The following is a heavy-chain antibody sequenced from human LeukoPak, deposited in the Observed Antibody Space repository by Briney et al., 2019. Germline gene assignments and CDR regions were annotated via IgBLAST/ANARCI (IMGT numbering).Heavy chain of an antibody. J-gene: IGHJ6*03. D-gene: IGHD5-12*01. Sequence: PGGSLRHSCAASGFAFSTYSMTWVRQAPGKGLEWVSSITSTSTYKHYPDFLRGRFTISRDNAKNSLYLQVNGLRAEDTAVYYCARVAAGATIHNYYYSYVDVWGKGTTVTVSS. V-gene: IGHV3-21*01. CDR1: GFAFSTYS. CDR3: ARVAAGATIHNYYYSYVDV. CDR2: ITSTSTYK.